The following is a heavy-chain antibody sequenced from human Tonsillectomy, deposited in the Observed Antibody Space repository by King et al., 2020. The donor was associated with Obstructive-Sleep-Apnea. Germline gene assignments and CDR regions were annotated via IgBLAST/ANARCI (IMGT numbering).Heavy chain of an antibody. CDR3: ARYMTYYYDSSGYREAFDI. CDR1: GGSISSYY. V-gene: IGHV4-59*08. CDR2: IYYSGST. Sequence: QLQESGPGLVKPSETLSLTCTVSGGSISSYYWSWIRQPPGKGLEWIGYIYYSGSTNYNPSLKSRVTISVDTSKNQFSLKLSSVTAADTAVYYCARYMTYYYDSSGYREAFDIWGQGTMVTVSS. D-gene: IGHD3-22*01. J-gene: IGHJ3*02.